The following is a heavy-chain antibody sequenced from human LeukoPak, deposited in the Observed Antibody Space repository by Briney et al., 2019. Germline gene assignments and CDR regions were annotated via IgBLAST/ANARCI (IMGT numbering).Heavy chain of an antibody. CDR3: AREPAAKVYYYYYYMDV. D-gene: IGHD2-2*01. V-gene: IGHV4-34*01. J-gene: IGHJ6*03. CDR2: INHSGST. Sequence: KPSETLSLTCAVYGGSFSGYYWSWIRQPPGKGLEWIGEINHSGSTNYNPSLKSRVTISVDTSKNQFSLKLSSVTAADTAVYYCAREPAAKVYYYYYYMDVWGKGTTVTVSS. CDR1: GGSFSGYY.